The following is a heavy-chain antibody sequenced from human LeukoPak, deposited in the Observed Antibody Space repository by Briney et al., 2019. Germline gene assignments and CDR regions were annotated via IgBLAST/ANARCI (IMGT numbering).Heavy chain of an antibody. CDR2: IYTSGST. V-gene: IGHV4-61*02. CDR1: GRSISSGSCY. Sequence: SQTLSRTCTVSGRSISSGSCYWSWIRHPAGKGLEWIGRIYTSGSTNYNPSLKSRVSISVDTSKNQFSLKLSSVTAADTAVYYCARDPYPFGAFDIWGQGTMVTVSS. D-gene: IGHD3-16*01. CDR3: ARDPYPFGAFDI. J-gene: IGHJ3*02.